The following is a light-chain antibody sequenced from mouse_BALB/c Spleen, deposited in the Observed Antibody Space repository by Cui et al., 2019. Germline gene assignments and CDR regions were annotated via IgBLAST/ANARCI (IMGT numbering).Light chain of an antibody. J-gene: IGKJ2*01. Sequence: DIQMNQSPSSLSASLGDTITITCHASQNIHVWLSWYQQKPGNIPKLLIYKASNLHTGVPSRFSGSGSGTGFTLTISSLQPEDIATYYCQQGQSYPYTFGGGTKLEIK. CDR2: KAS. CDR3: QQGQSYPYT. V-gene: IGKV10-94*01. CDR1: QNIHVW.